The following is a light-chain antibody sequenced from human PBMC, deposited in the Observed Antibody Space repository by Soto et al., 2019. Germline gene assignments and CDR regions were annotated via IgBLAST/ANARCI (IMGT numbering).Light chain of an antibody. CDR1: QSVSSN. J-gene: IGKJ1*01. V-gene: IGKV3-15*01. Sequence: EIAMTQSPAPLSVSPGERATLSCRSSQSVSSNLAWYQQKPGQAPRLLIYGASARALGIPARFSGSGSGTEFTLTISSLQSEDFAVYYCQHYNNWPSWTLGQGTKVDIK. CDR3: QHYNNWPSWT. CDR2: GAS.